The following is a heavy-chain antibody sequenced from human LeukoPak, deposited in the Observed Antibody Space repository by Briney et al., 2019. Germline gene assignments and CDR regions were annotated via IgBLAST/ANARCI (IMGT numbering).Heavy chain of an antibody. CDR3: ARDSLRYFDWFSGRLSVPRDDAFDI. CDR1: GYTFTSYA. CDR2: INTNTGNP. D-gene: IGHD3-9*01. J-gene: IGHJ3*02. V-gene: IGHV7-4-1*02. Sequence: ASVKVSCKASGYTFTSYAMNWVRQAPGQGLEWMGWINTNTGNPTYAQGFTGRFVFSLDTSVSTAYLQISGLKAEDTAVYYCARDSLRYFDWFSGRLSVPRDDAFDIWGQGTMVTVSS.